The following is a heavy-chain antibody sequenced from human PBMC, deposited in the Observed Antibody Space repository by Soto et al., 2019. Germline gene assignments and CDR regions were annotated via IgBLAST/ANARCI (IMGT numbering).Heavy chain of an antibody. D-gene: IGHD3-10*01. J-gene: IGHJ5*02. CDR1: GDSINSYY. CDR2: IFYSGTT. V-gene: IGHV4-59*08. CDR3: ARALGYYYGSGSYGNWFGP. Sequence: SETMSLTCTVSGDSINSYYWNWIRQTPGKGLEWIGHIFYSGTTYYNPSLKSRLTISVDTSKNHFSLRLTSVTAADTAVYSCARALGYYYGSGSYGNWFGPWGQGTLVTVSS.